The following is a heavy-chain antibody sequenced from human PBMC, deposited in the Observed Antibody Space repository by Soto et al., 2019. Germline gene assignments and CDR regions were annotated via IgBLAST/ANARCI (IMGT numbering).Heavy chain of an antibody. CDR3: AGTPEGAFDI. Sequence: SETLSLTCTVSGGSISSYYWSWIRQPPGKGLEWIGYIYYSGSTNYNPSLKSRVTISVDTSKNQFSLKLSSVTAADTAVYYCAGTPEGAFDIWGQGAMVTVSS. J-gene: IGHJ3*02. V-gene: IGHV4-59*01. CDR1: GGSISSYY. CDR2: IYYSGST.